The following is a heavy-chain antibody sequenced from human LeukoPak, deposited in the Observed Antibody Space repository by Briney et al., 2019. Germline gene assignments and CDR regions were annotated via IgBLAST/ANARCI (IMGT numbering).Heavy chain of an antibody. D-gene: IGHD2-15*01. CDR1: GGSISSSSYY. J-gene: IGHJ5*02. CDR2: IYYSGST. Sequence: PSETLSLTCTVSGGSISSSSYYWGWIRQPPGKGLEWIGSIYYSGSTYYNPSLKSRVTISVDTSKNQFSLKLSSVTAADTAVYYCARHADIVVVVANSWFDPWGQGTLVTVSS. CDR3: ARHADIVVVVANSWFDP. V-gene: IGHV4-39*01.